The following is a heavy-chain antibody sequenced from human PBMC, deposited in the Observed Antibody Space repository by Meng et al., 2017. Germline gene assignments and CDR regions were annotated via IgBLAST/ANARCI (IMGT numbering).Heavy chain of an antibody. V-gene: IGHV3-30*04. D-gene: IGHD4-17*01. CDR2: ISYDGSNK. Sequence: GESLKISCAASGFTFSSYAMHWVRQAPGKGLEWVAVISYDGSNKYYADSVKGRFTISRDNSKNTLYLQMNSLRAEDTAVYYCARDADYADYYGMDVWGQGTTVTGSS. J-gene: IGHJ6*02. CDR3: ARDADYADYYGMDV. CDR1: GFTFSSYA.